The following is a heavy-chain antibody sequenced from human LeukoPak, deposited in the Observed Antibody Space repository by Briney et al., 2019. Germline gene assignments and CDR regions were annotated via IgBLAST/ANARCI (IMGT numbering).Heavy chain of an antibody. J-gene: IGHJ6*02. CDR2: IIPIFGTA. CDR1: GGTFSRYA. Sequence: SVKVSCEASGGTFSRYAISWVRQAPGQGLEWMGEIIPIFGTANYAQKFQGRVTITADESTSTAYMELSSLRSEDTAVYYCASLNDYGGNFYYYGMDVWGQGTTVTVSS. CDR3: ASLNDYGGNFYYYGMDV. D-gene: IGHD4-23*01. V-gene: IGHV1-69*13.